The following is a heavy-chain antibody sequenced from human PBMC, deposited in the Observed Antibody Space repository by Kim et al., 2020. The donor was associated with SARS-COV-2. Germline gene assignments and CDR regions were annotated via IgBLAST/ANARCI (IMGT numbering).Heavy chain of an antibody. CDR3: VKGAARGFLLSFEY. J-gene: IGHJ4*02. CDR2: ISGGGGFT. V-gene: IGHV3-23*01. Sequence: GGSLRLSCVAAGFTFSSYGMSWVRRAPGKGLEWVSGISGGGGFTYDADSVKGRFTISRDNSKNTLYLQMNSLRVGDTAGYYCVKGAARGFLLSFEYWGQGTLVTISA. CDR1: GFTFSSYG. D-gene: IGHD3-10*01.